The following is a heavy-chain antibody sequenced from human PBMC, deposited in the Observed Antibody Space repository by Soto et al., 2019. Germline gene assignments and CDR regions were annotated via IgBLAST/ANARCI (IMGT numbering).Heavy chain of an antibody. J-gene: IGHJ6*02. CDR2: VSPPFRTS. Sequence: QVQLVQSGAEVKKPGSSVKVSCKTSGVSFNNNGIGWVRQAPGHGLEWMGGVSPPFRTSNYARKFQGRISITADASTGTVNMELSSLTSEDTAQYYFARVLYYGSGSYPPYSMDVWGQGTTVTVSS. CDR3: ARVLYYGSGSYPPYSMDV. CDR1: GVSFNNNG. V-gene: IGHV1-69*01. D-gene: IGHD3-10*01.